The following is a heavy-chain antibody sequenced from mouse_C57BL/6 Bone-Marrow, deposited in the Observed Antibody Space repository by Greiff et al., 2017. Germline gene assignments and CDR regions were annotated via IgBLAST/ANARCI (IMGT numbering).Heavy chain of an antibody. V-gene: IGHV1-55*01. Sequence: QVQLQQSGAELVKPGASVKMSCKASGYTFTSYWITWVKQRPGQGLEWIGDIYPGSGSTNYNEKFKSKATLTVDTSSSTAYMQLSSLTSEDSAVYYCARGAFITTWLDYWGQGTTLTVSS. CDR3: ARGAFITTWLDY. CDR1: GYTFTSYW. J-gene: IGHJ2*01. CDR2: IYPGSGST. D-gene: IGHD1-1*01.